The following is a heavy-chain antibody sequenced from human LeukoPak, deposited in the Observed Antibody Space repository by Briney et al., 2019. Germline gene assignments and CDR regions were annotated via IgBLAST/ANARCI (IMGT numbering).Heavy chain of an antibody. J-gene: IGHJ5*02. D-gene: IGHD3-10*01. Sequence: SETLSLTCAVYGGSFSGYYWSWIRQPPGKGLEWIGEINHSGSTNYNPSLKSRVTISVDTSKNQFSLKLSSVTAADTAVYYCARVVAKNYYGSGSYYLPWGQGTLVTVSS. V-gene: IGHV4-34*01. CDR2: INHSGST. CDR1: GGSFSGYY. CDR3: ARVVAKNYYGSGSYYLP.